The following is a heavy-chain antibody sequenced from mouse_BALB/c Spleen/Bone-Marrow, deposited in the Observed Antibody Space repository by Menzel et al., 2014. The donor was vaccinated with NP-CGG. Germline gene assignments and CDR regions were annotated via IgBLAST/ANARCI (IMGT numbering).Heavy chain of an antibody. V-gene: IGHV5-6-3*01. J-gene: IGHJ2*01. CDR1: GFTFSSYG. Sequence: EVMLVESGGGLVQPGGSLKLSCAASGFTFSSYGMSWVRQTPDKRLELVATINSNGGSTYYPDSVKGRFTISKDNAKNTLYLQMRSLKSEDTAMYYCARDYYGSSDYWGQGTTLTVSS. CDR3: ARDYYGSSDY. D-gene: IGHD1-1*01. CDR2: INSNGGST.